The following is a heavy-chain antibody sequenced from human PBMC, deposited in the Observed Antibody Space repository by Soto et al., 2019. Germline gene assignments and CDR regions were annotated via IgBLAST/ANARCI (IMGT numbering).Heavy chain of an antibody. J-gene: IGHJ4*02. D-gene: IGHD3-22*01. CDR3: ARAFPNYDSSAHY. CDR2: INPRIGVT. Sequence: QVQLVQSGAEVKRPGASVKVSCKASGYTFTDYYIHWVRQAPGLGLEWIGWINPRIGVTKYSEKFQGRFTMTRDTSINTAYMQLSSLRSDDTALYYCARAFPNYDSSAHYWGQGTLVTVSS. CDR1: GYTFTDYY. V-gene: IGHV1-2*02.